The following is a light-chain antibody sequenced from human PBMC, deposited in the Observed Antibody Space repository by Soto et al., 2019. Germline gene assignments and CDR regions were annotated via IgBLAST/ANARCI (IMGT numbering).Light chain of an antibody. J-gene: IGKJ1*01. CDR1: QSVSSSY. CDR3: QQYASLLRWT. V-gene: IGKV3-20*01. Sequence: EVGLKLSPGALSLSKRERDTLSCRASQSVSSSYLAWYQQKPGQAPRLLIYGASSRATGIPDRFSGSGSGTDFTLTISRLEPEDFAVQYCQQYASLLRWTLGEGTNVDIK. CDR2: GAS.